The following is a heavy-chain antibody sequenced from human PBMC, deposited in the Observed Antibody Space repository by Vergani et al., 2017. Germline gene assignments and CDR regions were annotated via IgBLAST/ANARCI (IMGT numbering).Heavy chain of an antibody. CDR2: IKEDGSEK. D-gene: IGHD3-3*01. J-gene: IGHJ4*02. V-gene: IGHV3-7*03. Sequence: EVQLVESGGGLVQPGGSLRLSCAASGFTFSSYWMSWVRQAPGKGLEWVANIKEDGSEKYYVDSVKGRFTISRDNAKNSLYLQMNSLRAEDTAVYYCAGVGYDFWFDYWGQGTLVTVSS. CDR1: GFTFSSYW. CDR3: AGVGYDFWFDY.